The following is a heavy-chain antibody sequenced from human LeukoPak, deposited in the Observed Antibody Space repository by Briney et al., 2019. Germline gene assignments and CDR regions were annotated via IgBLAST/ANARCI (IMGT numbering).Heavy chain of an antibody. CDR3: ARVYGSGSEDRHYYMDV. Sequence: PSETLSLTCTVSGGSISSSSYYWGWIRQPPGKGLEWIGSIYYSGSTYYNPSLKSRVTISVDTSKNQFSLKLSSVTAADTAVYYCARVYGSGSEDRHYYMDVWGKGTTVTVSS. V-gene: IGHV4-39*07. CDR2: IYYSGST. CDR1: GGSISSSSYY. J-gene: IGHJ6*03. D-gene: IGHD3-10*01.